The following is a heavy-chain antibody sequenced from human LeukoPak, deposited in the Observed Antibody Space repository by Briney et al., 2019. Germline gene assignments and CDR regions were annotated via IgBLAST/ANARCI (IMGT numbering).Heavy chain of an antibody. CDR3: AKGHGQRTVTQPYYFDY. Sequence: PGGTLRLSCAASGFSFSTYAMNWVRQAPGKGLEWVSGASATSGGTYYADSVKGRFTISRDNSKNTLYLQMNSLRAEDTAVYYCAKGHGQRTVTQPYYFDYWGQGTLVTVSS. V-gene: IGHV3-23*01. CDR2: ASATSGGT. J-gene: IGHJ4*02. CDR1: GFSFSTYA. D-gene: IGHD4-17*01.